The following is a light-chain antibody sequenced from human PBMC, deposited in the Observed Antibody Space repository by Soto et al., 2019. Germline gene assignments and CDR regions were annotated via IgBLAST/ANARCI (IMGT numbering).Light chain of an antibody. CDR1: RTISNNY. CDR3: QQHSNSPWT. V-gene: IGKV3-20*01. Sequence: EIVLTQSPGTLTLSPGESAALSCRASRTISNNYLVWYRQKPGQAPRLLIYAVSSRAAGIPDRFSGSGSGTDFALTIARLEPEDSAVYYCQQHSNSPWTFGQGTRMEI. CDR2: AVS. J-gene: IGKJ1*01.